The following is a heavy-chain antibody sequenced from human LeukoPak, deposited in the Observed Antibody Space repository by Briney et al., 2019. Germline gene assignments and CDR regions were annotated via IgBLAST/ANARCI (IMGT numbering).Heavy chain of an antibody. V-gene: IGHV4-59*01. Sequence: SETLSLTCTASGGSISSYYWSWIRQPPGKGLEWIGYIYYSGSTNYNPSLKSRVTISVDTSKNQFSLKLSSVTAADTAVYYCAKGGGYKGCFQHWGQGTLVTVSS. J-gene: IGHJ1*01. D-gene: IGHD1-1*01. CDR1: GGSISSYY. CDR2: IYYSGST. CDR3: AKGGGYKGCFQH.